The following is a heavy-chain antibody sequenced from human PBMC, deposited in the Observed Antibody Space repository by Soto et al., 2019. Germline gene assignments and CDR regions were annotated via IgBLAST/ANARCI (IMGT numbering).Heavy chain of an antibody. V-gene: IGHV1-18*04. CDR2: ISAYNGNT. CDR3: ARDDYYDSSGPFDY. J-gene: IGHJ4*02. D-gene: IGHD3-22*01. Sequence: ASVKVSCKASGYTFTSYGISWVRQAPGQGLEWMGWISAYNGNTNYAQKPQGRVTMTTDTSTSTAYMELRSLRSDDTAVYYCARDDYYDSSGPFDYWGQGTLVTVSS. CDR1: GYTFTSYG.